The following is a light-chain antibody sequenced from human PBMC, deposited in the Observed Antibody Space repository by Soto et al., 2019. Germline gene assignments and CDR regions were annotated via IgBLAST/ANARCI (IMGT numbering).Light chain of an antibody. V-gene: IGLV4-60*02. CDR3: ETWDTNVVV. J-gene: IGLJ2*01. CDR2: LEGSGSY. CDR1: SGHSTYI. Sequence: QAVVTQSSSASASLGSSVKLTCTLSSGHSTYIIAWHQQQPGKAPRYLMKLEGSGSYNKGSGIPDRFSGSSSGADRYLTISHLQFEDEADYYCETWDTNVVVFGGGTKVTVL.